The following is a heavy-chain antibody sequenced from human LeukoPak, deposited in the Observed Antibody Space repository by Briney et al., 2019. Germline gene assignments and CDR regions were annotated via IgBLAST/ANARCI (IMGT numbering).Heavy chain of an antibody. V-gene: IGHV3-53*01. J-gene: IGHJ4*02. CDR1: GFTVSSNY. CDR3: AREGDYDGKNY. D-gene: IGHD4-17*01. CDR2: IYSGGST. Sequence: GGSLRLSCEASGFTVSSNYMSWVRQAPGKGLEWVSVIYSGGSTYYADSVKGRFTISRDNSKNTLYLQMNSLRAEDTAVYYCAREGDYDGKNYWGQGTLVTVSS.